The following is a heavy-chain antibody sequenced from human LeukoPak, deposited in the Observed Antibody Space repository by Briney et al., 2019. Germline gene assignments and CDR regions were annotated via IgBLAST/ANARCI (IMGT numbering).Heavy chain of an antibody. CDR3: ARDLSGYSSSQARYFQH. Sequence: ASVKVSCKASGYTFTSYAMHWVRQAPGQRLEWMGWINAGNGNTKYSQKFQGRVTITRDTSASTAYMELSSLRSEDTAVYYCARDLSGYSSSQARYFQHWGQGTLVTVSS. D-gene: IGHD6-13*01. V-gene: IGHV1-3*01. J-gene: IGHJ1*01. CDR2: INAGNGNT. CDR1: GYTFTSYA.